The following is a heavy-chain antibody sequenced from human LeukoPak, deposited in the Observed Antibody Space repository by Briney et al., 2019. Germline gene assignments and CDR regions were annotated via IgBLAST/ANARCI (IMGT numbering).Heavy chain of an antibody. D-gene: IGHD6-13*01. CDR2: IYYSGST. Sequence: PSETLSLTCTVSGGSISSSSYYWGWIRQPPGKGLEWIGSIYYSGSTYYNPSLESRVTISVDTSKNQFSLKLSSVTAADTAVYYCAREPYSSSWYGGPSPAWGQGTLSPSPQ. V-gene: IGHV4-39*01. CDR3: AREPYSSSWYGGPSPA. CDR1: GGSISSSSYY. J-gene: IGHJ5*02.